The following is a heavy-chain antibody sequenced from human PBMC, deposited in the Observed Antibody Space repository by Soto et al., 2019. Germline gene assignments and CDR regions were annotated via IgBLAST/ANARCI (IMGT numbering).Heavy chain of an antibody. V-gene: IGHV3-21*01. Sequence: GGSLRLSCAASGFTFGTYTMNWVRQAPGKGLEWVSSIGTSSSYIYYADSVRGRFTISRDNAKDSLYLQMSSLRAEDTAVYYCARVMCGDCSTYYYYSMDVLGQGTTVTVSS. D-gene: IGHD2-21*02. J-gene: IGHJ6*02. CDR1: GFTFGTYT. CDR2: IGTSSSYI. CDR3: ARVMCGDCSTYYYYSMDV.